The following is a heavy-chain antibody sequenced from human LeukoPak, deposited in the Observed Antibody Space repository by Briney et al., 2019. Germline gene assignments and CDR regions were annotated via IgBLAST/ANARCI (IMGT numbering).Heavy chain of an antibody. CDR2: IYYSGST. J-gene: IGHJ4*02. D-gene: IGHD6-13*01. V-gene: IGHV4-59*01. CDR3: ARSSWYNYFDS. Sequence: PSETLSLTCTVSGGSISGYYWSWIRQPPGKRLEWIGYIYYSGSTNYNPSFKSRVAIAVDTSKNQFSLKLSSVTAADTAVYSCARSSWYNYFDSWGQGTLVTVSS. CDR1: GGSISGYY.